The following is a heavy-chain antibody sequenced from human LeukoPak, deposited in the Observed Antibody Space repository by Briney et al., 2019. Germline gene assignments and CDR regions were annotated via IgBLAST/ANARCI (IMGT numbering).Heavy chain of an antibody. V-gene: IGHV4-59*08. Sequence: PSETLSLTCTVSGGSISSYYWSWIRQPPGKGLEWIGYIYYSGSTNYNPSLKSRATISVDTSKNQFSLKLSSVTAADTAVYYCARLGVSGYDSIPYYYYMDVWGKGTTVTVSS. J-gene: IGHJ6*03. CDR2: IYYSGST. D-gene: IGHD5-12*01. CDR1: GGSISSYY. CDR3: ARLGVSGYDSIPYYYYMDV.